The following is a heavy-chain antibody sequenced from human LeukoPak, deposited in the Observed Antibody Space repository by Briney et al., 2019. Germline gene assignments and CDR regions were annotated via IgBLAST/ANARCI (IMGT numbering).Heavy chain of an antibody. V-gene: IGHV5-51*01. CDR2: IYPGDSDT. CDR1: GYSFTSYW. Sequence: GESLKISCKGSGYSFTSYWIGWVRQMPGKGLEWMGIIYPGDSDTRYSPSFQGQVTISADKSISTAYLQWSSLKASDTVMYYCASGYDILESSFDYWGQGTLVTVSS. J-gene: IGHJ4*02. D-gene: IGHD3-9*01. CDR3: ASGYDILESSFDY.